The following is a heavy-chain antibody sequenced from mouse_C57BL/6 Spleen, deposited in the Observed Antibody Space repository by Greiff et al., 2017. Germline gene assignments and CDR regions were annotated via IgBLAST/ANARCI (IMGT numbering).Heavy chain of an antibody. V-gene: IGHV3-8*01. Sequence: EVKLMESGPGLAKPSQTLSLTCSVTGYSIPSDYWNWIRKFPGSKLEYMGYISYSGSTYYNPSLKSRITITRDTSNKQYYLQLNSVTTEDTATYYGARRSTTVVSTDAMDYWGQGTSVTVSS. J-gene: IGHJ4*01. CDR3: ARRSTTVVSTDAMDY. D-gene: IGHD1-1*01. CDR2: ISYSGST. CDR1: GYSIPSDY.